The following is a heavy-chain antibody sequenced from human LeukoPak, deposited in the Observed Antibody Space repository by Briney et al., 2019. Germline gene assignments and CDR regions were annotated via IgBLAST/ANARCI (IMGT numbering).Heavy chain of an antibody. CDR1: GFTFSSYA. V-gene: IGHV3-23*01. CDR3: ARMIRDYGDSNWFDP. D-gene: IGHD4-17*01. CDR2: ISGSGGTT. Sequence: GGSLRLSCAASGFTFSSYAMSWLPQAPGQGLEWVSAISGSGGTTYYANSVKGRFTFSRDNSKNTLYLQMNSLRAEDTAIYYCARMIRDYGDSNWFDPWGQGTLVTVSS. J-gene: IGHJ5*02.